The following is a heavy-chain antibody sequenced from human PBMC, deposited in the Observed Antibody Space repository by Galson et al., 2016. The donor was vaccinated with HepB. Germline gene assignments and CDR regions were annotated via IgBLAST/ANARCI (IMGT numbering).Heavy chain of an antibody. CDR2: IYYSGST. Sequence: SETLSLTCAVSGGSIDSTSHYWGWIRQPPGKGLEWIGTIYYSGSTYYNPSLKSRVTMSLDISKSHFSLRLTSLTAADTAVYFCARLSLWFDPWGQGTLVTVSS. CDR3: ARLSLWFDP. J-gene: IGHJ5*02. CDR1: GGSIDSTSHY. D-gene: IGHD3-22*01. V-gene: IGHV4-39*02.